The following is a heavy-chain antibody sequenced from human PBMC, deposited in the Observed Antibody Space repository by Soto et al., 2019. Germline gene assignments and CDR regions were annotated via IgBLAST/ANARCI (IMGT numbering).Heavy chain of an antibody. CDR1: GFSLSTSGVG. V-gene: IGHV2-5*02. Sequence: SGPTRVNPTQTLTLTCTVSGFSLSTSGVGVGWIRQPPGKALEWLALIYWDDDKRYSPSLKSRLTITKDTSKNQVVLTMTNMDPVDTATYYCALPWPYSLTQRGFDPWGQGTLVTVSS. J-gene: IGHJ5*02. CDR2: IYWDDDK. D-gene: IGHD1-26*01. CDR3: ALPWPYSLTQRGFDP.